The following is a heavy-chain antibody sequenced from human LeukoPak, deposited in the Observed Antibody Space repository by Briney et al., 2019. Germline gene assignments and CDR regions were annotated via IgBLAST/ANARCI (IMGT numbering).Heavy chain of an antibody. CDR3: AKDSWSHNGIYDPFDI. Sequence: GGSLRLSCVASGFTFSNYAMSWVRQTPGKGLEWGSVMGGGDNDRYYTDSVKGRFIVSRDNSKNTLFLQMNSLRPEDTAVYYCAKDSWSHNGIYDPFDIWGQGTMVTVSS. CDR1: GFTFSNYA. J-gene: IGHJ3*02. CDR2: MGGGDNDR. V-gene: IGHV3-23*01. D-gene: IGHD2-8*01.